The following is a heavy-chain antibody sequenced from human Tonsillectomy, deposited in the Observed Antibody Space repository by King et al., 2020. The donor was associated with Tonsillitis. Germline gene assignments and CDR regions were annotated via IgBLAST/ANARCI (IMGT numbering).Heavy chain of an antibody. V-gene: IGHV3-49*03. Sequence: QLVQSGGGLVQPGRSLRLSCTASGFTFGDYAMSWFRQAPGKGLEWVGFIGSKAYGGTTEYAASVKRRFTISRDDSKSIAYLQMNSLKTEDTAVYYCTRGRLTMVRGVMSTQFDYWGQGTLVTVSS. J-gene: IGHJ4*02. CDR3: TRGRLTMVRGVMSTQFDY. CDR1: GFTFGDYA. CDR2: IGSKAYGGTT. D-gene: IGHD3-10*01.